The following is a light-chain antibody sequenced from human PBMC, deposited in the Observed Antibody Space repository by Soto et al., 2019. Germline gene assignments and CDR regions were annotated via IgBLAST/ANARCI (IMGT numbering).Light chain of an antibody. CDR2: KAS. V-gene: IGKV1-5*03. CDR1: QSISSW. CDR3: QQYNSYSRT. J-gene: IGKJ1*01. Sequence: DIQTTQSPSTLSASIGDRVTITCRASQSISSWLAWYQQKPGKAPKFLIYKASDLESGVPSRFSGSGSGTEFTLTISSLQPDDIATYYCQQYNSYSRTFGQGTKVEIK.